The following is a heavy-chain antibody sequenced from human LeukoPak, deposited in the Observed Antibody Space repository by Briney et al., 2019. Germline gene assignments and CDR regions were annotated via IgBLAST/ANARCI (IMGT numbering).Heavy chain of an antibody. CDR2: INPNSGGT. Sequence: ASVKVSCKASGYTFTGYYMHWVRQAPGQGLEWMGRINPNSGGTNYAQKFQGRATMTRDTSISTAYMELSRLRSDDTAVYYCARDLGYSYAYGYWGQGTLVTVSS. CDR1: GYTFTGYY. V-gene: IGHV1-2*06. D-gene: IGHD5-18*01. J-gene: IGHJ4*02. CDR3: ARDLGYSYAYGY.